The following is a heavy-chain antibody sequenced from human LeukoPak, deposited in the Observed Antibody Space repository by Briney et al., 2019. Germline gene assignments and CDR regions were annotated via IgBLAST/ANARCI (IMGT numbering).Heavy chain of an antibody. V-gene: IGHV3-21*01. J-gene: IGHJ6*04. CDR3: AELGITMIGGV. Sequence: NPGGSLRLSCAASGFTFSSYSMNWVRQAPGKGLEWVSSISSSSSYIYYTDSVKGRFTISRDNAKKSLYLQMNSLRAEDTAVYYCAELGITMIGGVWGKGTTVTISS. CDR2: ISSSSSYI. CDR1: GFTFSSYS. D-gene: IGHD3-10*02.